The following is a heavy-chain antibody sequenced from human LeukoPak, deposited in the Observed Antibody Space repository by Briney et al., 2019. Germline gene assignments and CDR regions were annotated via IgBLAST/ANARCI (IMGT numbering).Heavy chain of an antibody. J-gene: IGHJ6*03. CDR2: MNPNSGNT. CDR1: GYTFTSYG. D-gene: IGHD3-10*01. V-gene: IGHV1-8*02. CDR3: AAGQGGPYYYYMDV. Sequence: ASVKVSCKASGYTFTSYGISWVRQATGQGLEWMGWMNPNSGNTGYAQKFQGRVTMTRNTSISTAYMELSSLRSEDTAVYYCAAGQGGPYYYYMDVWGKGTTVTVSS.